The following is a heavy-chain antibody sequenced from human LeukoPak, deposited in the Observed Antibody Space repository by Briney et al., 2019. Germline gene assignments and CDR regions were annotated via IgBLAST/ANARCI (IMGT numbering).Heavy chain of an antibody. CDR3: ARGWASSWYYFDF. J-gene: IGHJ4*02. CDR1: GGSMRNYY. D-gene: IGHD2-2*01. CDR2: TYDSGSS. V-gene: IGHV4-59*01. Sequence: PSETLSLTCAVSGGSMRNYYWSWIRQPPGKGLEWIGYTYDSGSSSYNPSLRSRVSISIDTSKNQCSLNLSSVTAADTAVYYCARGWASSWYYFDFWGQGTLVTVSS.